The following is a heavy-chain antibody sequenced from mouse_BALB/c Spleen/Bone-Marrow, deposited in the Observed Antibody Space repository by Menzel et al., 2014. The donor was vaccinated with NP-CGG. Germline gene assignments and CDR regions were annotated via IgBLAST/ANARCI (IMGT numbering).Heavy chain of an antibody. CDR3: ARDVGNYVRFAY. V-gene: IGHV7-3*02. CDR1: GFTFTDYY. Sequence: MLVESGGSLVQPGGSLRLSCATSGFTFTDYYMSWVRQPPGKALEWLGFIRNKANGYTTEYSASVKGRFTISRDNSQSILYPQMNTLRAEDSATYYCARDVGNYVRFAYWGQGTLVTVSA. D-gene: IGHD2-1*01. CDR2: IRNKANGYTT. J-gene: IGHJ3*01.